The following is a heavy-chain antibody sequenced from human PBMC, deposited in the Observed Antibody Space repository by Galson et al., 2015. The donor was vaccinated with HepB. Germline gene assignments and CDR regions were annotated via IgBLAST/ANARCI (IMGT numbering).Heavy chain of an antibody. CDR1: GYSFTSYW. D-gene: IGHD2-2*02. CDR3: ARWIPRYCSSTSCYMGDVDV. Sequence: QSGAEVKKPGESLRISCKGSGYSFTSYWISWVRQMPGKGLEWMGRIDPSDSYTNYSPSFQGHVTISADKSISTAYLQWSSMKASDTAMYYCARWIPRYCSSTSCYMGDVDVWGQGTTVTVSS. CDR2: IDPSDSYT. V-gene: IGHV5-10-1*01. J-gene: IGHJ6*02.